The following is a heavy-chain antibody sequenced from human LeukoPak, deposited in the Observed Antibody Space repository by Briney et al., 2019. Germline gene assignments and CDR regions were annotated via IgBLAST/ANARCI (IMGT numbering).Heavy chain of an antibody. J-gene: IGHJ3*02. V-gene: IGHV3-21*06. CDR2: TDTSGNYI. CDR3: ARGRSITLLRGVAMSDGFDI. Sequence: GGSLRLSCEASGFTFSNYGMNWVRQAPGKGLEWVSFTDTSGNYIYYGDSVKGRFTISRDNARNLLFLQMNGLRAENTAVYYCARGRSITLLRGVAMSDGFDIWGQGAMVAVSS. CDR1: GFTFSNYG. D-gene: IGHD3-10*01.